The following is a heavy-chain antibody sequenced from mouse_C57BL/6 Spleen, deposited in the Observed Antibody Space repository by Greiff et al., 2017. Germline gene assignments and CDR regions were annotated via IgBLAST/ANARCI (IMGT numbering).Heavy chain of an antibody. CDR3: ARGGGGYGFPWFAY. CDR1: GYAFSSYW. J-gene: IGHJ3*01. V-gene: IGHV1-80*01. CDR2: IYPGDGDT. D-gene: IGHD2-10*02. Sequence: VHLVESGAELVKPGASVKISCKASGYAFSSYWMNWVKQRPGKGLEWIGQIYPGDGDTNYNGKFKGKATLTADKSSSTAYMQLSSPTSEDSAVYFCARGGGGYGFPWFAYWGQGTLVTVSA.